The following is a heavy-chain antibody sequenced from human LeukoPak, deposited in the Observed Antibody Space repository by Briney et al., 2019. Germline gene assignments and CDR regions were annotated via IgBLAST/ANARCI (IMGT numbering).Heavy chain of an antibody. D-gene: IGHD5-18*01. J-gene: IGHJ6*02. CDR1: GFTFSSYG. Sequence: PGGSLRLSCAASGFTFSSYGMHWVRQAPGKGLEWVAFIRYDGSNKYYADSVKGRFTISRDNSKNTLYLQMNSLRAEDTALYYCAKDLDGYSYGYGMDVWGQGTTVTVSS. V-gene: IGHV3-30*02. CDR3: AKDLDGYSYGYGMDV. CDR2: IRYDGSNK.